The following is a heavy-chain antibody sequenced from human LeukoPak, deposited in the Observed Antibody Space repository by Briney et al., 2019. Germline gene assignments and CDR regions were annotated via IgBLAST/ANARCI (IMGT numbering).Heavy chain of an antibody. CDR1: GSTFSSSA. CDR3: VKRTGLYFDY. J-gene: IGHJ4*02. Sequence: GGSLRLSCSASGSTFSSSAIHWVRQAPGKGLEYVSGISSNGGSTYNADSVKGRFTISRDNSKNTVYLQMSSLRPEDTALYYCVKRTGLYFDYWGQGTLVTVSS. V-gene: IGHV3-64D*09. CDR2: ISSNGGST. D-gene: IGHD1-1*01.